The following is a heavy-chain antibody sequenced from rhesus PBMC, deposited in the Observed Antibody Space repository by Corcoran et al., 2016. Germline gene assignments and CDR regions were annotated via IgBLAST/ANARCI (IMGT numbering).Heavy chain of an antibody. J-gene: IGHJ4*01. CDR1: GGSISSNY. D-gene: IGHD4-29*01. CDR3: AKGYTEADYRDDTFDF. Sequence: QLQLQESGPGLVKPSETLSLTCAVSGGSISSNYWSWRRQPPGRGLEWIGRISGSGGGTDYNPSLKSRVTISTDTSKNQFSLKLSSVTAADTAVYYCAKGYTEADYRDDTFDFWGQGVLVTVSS. V-gene: IGHV4-173*01. CDR2: ISGSGGGT.